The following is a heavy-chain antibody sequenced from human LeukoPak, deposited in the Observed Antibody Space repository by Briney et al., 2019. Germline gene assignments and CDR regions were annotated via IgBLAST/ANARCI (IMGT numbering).Heavy chain of an antibody. D-gene: IGHD2-2*01. V-gene: IGHV4-39*01. CDR2: IHYIGST. CDR3: ARLVYCTSTSCYPNY. CDR1: GASISGSSYY. J-gene: IGHJ4*02. Sequence: SETLSLTCTVSGASISGSSYYWGWIRQPPGRGLEWLASIHYIGSTDYNPSLKSRVIISVGTSENQVSLKLRFVTAAVTPVYYCARLVYCTSTSCYPNYWGQGALVTVSS.